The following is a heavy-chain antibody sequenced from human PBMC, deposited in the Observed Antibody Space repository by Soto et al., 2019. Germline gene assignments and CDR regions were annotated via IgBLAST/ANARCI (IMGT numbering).Heavy chain of an antibody. Sequence: GGSLRLSCAASGFTFSSYGMHWVRQAPGKGLEWVAVISYGGSNKYYADSVKGRFTISRDNSKNTLYLQMNSLRAEDTAVYYCAKLFSSSRNYYYYGMDVWGQGTTVTVSS. D-gene: IGHD6-6*01. J-gene: IGHJ6*02. V-gene: IGHV3-30*18. CDR1: GFTFSSYG. CDR3: AKLFSSSRNYYYYGMDV. CDR2: ISYGGSNK.